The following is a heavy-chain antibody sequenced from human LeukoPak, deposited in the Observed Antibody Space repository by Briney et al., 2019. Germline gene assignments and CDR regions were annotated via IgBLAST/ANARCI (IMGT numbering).Heavy chain of an antibody. CDR3: AKDLAVSGLPAA. J-gene: IGHJ5*02. CDR2: ISGSGGST. V-gene: IGHV3-23*01. Sequence: EPGGSLRLSCAASGFTFSSYAMSWVRQAPGKGLEWVSAISGSGGSTYYADSVKGRFTISRDNSKNTLYLQMNSLRAEDTAVYYCAKDLAVSGLPAAWGQGTLVTVSS. D-gene: IGHD2-2*01. CDR1: GFTFSSYA.